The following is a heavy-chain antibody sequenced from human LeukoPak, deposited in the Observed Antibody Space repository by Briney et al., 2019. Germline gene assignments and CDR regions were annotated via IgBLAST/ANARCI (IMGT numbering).Heavy chain of an antibody. CDR2: ISWNSGSI. D-gene: IGHD2-2*01. J-gene: IGHJ4*02. CDR3: ARQYQLDY. CDR1: GFTFDDYA. V-gene: IGHV3-9*01. Sequence: PGRSLRLSCAASGFTFDDYAMHWVRQAPGKGLEWVSGISWNSGSIGYADSVKGRFTISRDNAKNSLYLQMNSLRAEDTAVYYCARQYQLDYWGQGTLVTVSS.